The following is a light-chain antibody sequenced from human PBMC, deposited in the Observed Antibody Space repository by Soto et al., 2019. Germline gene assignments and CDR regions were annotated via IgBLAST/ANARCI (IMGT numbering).Light chain of an antibody. CDR1: QSVSSY. V-gene: IGKV3-11*01. J-gene: IGKJ5*01. CDR2: DAS. CDR3: QQRSNWPFT. Sequence: VVLTQSPATLSLSPGERATLSCRASQSVSSYLAWYQQKPGQAPRLLIYDASNRATGIPARFSGGGSGTDFTLTISSLEPEDFAVYYCQQRSNWPFTFGQGTRLEIK.